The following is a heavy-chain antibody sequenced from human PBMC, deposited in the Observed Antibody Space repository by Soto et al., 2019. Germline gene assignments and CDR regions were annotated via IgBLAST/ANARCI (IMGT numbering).Heavy chain of an antibody. V-gene: IGHV1-2*04. Sequence: ASVKVSCKASGYTFTGYYMHWVRHAPGQGLEWMGWINPNSGGTSYAQKFQGWVTMTRDTSISTAYMELSRLRSDDTAVYYCARDRGYYCTNGVCASYYYSGMDVWGQGTTVTVS. CDR1: GYTFTGYY. D-gene: IGHD2-8*01. J-gene: IGHJ6*02. CDR3: ARDRGYYCTNGVCASYYYSGMDV. CDR2: INPNSGGT.